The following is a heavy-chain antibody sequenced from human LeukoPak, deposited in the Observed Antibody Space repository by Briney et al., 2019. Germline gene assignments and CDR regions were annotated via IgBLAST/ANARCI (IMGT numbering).Heavy chain of an antibody. J-gene: IGHJ6*02. Sequence: GGSLRLSCAASGFTFSSYAMSWVRQAPGKGLEWVSAISGSGGSTYYADSVKGRFTISRDNSKNTLYLQMNSLRAEDTAVYYCAKGDRYYDSSGYSHYRSYYYYGMDVWGQGTTVTVSS. CDR1: GFTFSSYA. D-gene: IGHD3-22*01. CDR3: AKGDRYYDSSGYSHYRSYYYYGMDV. V-gene: IGHV3-23*01. CDR2: ISGSGGST.